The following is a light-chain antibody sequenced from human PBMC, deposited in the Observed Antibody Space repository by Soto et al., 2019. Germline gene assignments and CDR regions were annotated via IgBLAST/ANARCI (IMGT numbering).Light chain of an antibody. CDR2: DAS. CDR3: QQRSNWPPV. Sequence: EIVLTQSPATLSLSPGERATLSCRASQSVSSYLAWYQQKPGQAPRLLIHDASNRATGIPARFSGSGSGTDFTLTISSLEPEDFAVYYCQQRSNWPPVFGQGTRLEIK. V-gene: IGKV3-11*01. CDR1: QSVSSY. J-gene: IGKJ5*01.